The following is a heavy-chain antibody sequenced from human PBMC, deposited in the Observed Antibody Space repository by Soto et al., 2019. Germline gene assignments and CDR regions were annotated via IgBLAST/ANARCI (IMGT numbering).Heavy chain of an antibody. V-gene: IGHV1-18*01. D-gene: IGHD2-15*01. Sequence: ASVKVSCKASGYTFTSHGIGWVRQAPGQGLEWMGWISGYSGHTNYAQKLQGRVTMTTDTSTTTAYMELRSLRSDDTAVYYCARALYCSGASCFSYYYHYMDVWGKGTTVTGSS. CDR1: GYTFTSHG. CDR2: ISGYSGHT. CDR3: ARALYCSGASCFSYYYHYMDV. J-gene: IGHJ6*03.